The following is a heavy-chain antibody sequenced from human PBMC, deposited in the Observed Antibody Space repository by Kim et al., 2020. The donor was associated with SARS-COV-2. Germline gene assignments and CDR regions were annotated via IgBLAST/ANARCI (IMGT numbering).Heavy chain of an antibody. CDR3: ARDGGTAMALNYYGMDV. J-gene: IGHJ6*02. D-gene: IGHD5-18*01. Sequence: GGSLRLSCAASGFTFSSYWMHWVRQAPGKGLVWVSRINSDGSSTSYADSVKGRFTISRDNAKNTLYLQMNSLRAEDTAVYYCARDGGTAMALNYYGMDVWGQGTTVTVSS. CDR2: INSDGSST. V-gene: IGHV3-74*01. CDR1: GFTFSSYW.